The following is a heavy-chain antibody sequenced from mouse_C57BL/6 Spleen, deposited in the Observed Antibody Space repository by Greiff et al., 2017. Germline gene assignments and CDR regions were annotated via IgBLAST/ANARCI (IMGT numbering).Heavy chain of an antibody. Sequence: VQLKESGAELVRPGASVKLSCTASGFNIKDDYMHWVKQRPEQGLEWIGWIDPENGDTEYASKFQGKATITADTSSNTAYLQLSSLTSEDTAVYYCTTPYDGYYGDAMDYWGQGTSVTVSS. CDR1: GFNIKDDY. V-gene: IGHV14-4*01. D-gene: IGHD2-3*01. J-gene: IGHJ4*01. CDR2: IDPENGDT. CDR3: TTPYDGYYGDAMDY.